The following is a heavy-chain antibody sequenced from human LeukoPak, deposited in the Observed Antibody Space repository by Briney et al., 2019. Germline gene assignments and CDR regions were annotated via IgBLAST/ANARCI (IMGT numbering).Heavy chain of an antibody. J-gene: IGHJ4*02. CDR3: ASITMVRGVTTTYYFDY. CDR2: ISSSSSYI. CDR1: GFTFSSYS. D-gene: IGHD3-10*01. V-gene: IGHV3-21*01. Sequence: GGSLRLSCAASGFTFSSYSMNWVRQAPGKGLECVSSISSSSSYIYYADSVKGRFTISRDNAKNSLYLQMNSLRAEDTAVYYCASITMVRGVTTTYYFDYWGQGTLVTVSS.